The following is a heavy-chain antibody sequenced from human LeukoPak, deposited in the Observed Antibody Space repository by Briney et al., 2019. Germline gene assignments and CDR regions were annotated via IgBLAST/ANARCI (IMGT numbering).Heavy chain of an antibody. V-gene: IGHV5-51*01. J-gene: IGHJ6*02. CDR1: RYGITSYW. CDR3: ARQGRGYSYGYYYYSMDV. Sequence: LKISSTRTRYGITSYWKSWESQMPGKALERKGIIYPGDSDTRYSPSFQGQVTISADKSISTAYLQWSSLKASDTAMYYCARQGRGYSYGYYYYSMDVWGQGTTVTVSS. D-gene: IGHD5-18*01. CDR2: IYPGDSDT.